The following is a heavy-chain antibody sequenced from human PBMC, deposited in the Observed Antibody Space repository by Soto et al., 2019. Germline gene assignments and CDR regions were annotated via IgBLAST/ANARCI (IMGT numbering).Heavy chain of an antibody. CDR1: GFTFSSYW. CDR2: INSDGSST. V-gene: IGHV3-74*01. D-gene: IGHD3-10*01. CDR3: ASESAFVRFGELTNNWVDP. Sequence: QPGGSLRLSCAASGFTFSSYWMRWVRQAPGKGLVWVSRINSDGSSTSYADSVKGRFTISRDNAKNTLYLQMNSLRAEDTAVYYCASESAFVRFGELTNNWVDPWGQGTLVTVSS. J-gene: IGHJ5*02.